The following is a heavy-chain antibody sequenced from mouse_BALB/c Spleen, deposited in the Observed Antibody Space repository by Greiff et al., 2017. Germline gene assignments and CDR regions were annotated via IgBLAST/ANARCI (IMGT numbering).Heavy chain of an antibody. CDR2: ISSGGST. V-gene: IGHV5-6-5*01. J-gene: IGHJ2*01. Sequence: EVQGVESGGGLVKPGGSLKLSCAASGFTFSSYAMSWVRQTPEKRLEWVASISSGGSTYYPDSVKGRFTISRDNARNILYLQMSSLRSEDTAMYYCARDGYYPYYFDYWGQGTTLTVSS. D-gene: IGHD2-3*01. CDR1: GFTFSSYA. CDR3: ARDGYYPYYFDY.